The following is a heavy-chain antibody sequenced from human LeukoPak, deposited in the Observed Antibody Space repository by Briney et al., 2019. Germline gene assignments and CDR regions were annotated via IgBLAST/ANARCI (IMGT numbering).Heavy chain of an antibody. D-gene: IGHD2-2*01. Sequence: GGSLRLSCTGSGSTFSSYAMHWVRRAPGKGLEWVSFIHDDGSDKDYADSVKGRFTISRDNSKNTLYLQMNSLRAEDTAVYYCAKLVVVPAATWYYFDYWGQGTLVTVSS. J-gene: IGHJ4*02. CDR3: AKLVVVPAATWYYFDY. V-gene: IGHV3-30*02. CDR1: GSTFSSYA. CDR2: IHDDGSDK.